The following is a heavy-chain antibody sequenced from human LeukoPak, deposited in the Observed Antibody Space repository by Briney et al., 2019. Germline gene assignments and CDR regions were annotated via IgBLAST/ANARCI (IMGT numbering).Heavy chain of an antibody. CDR2: LSTTYGYT. CDR3: AKKGIDGGDYDLDY. D-gene: IGHD4-17*01. CDR1: GFTFVNFD. V-gene: IGHV3-23*01. Sequence: GGSLRLSCAASGFTFVNFDMSWVRQAPGKGLEWVSTLSTTYGYTYYADSVKGRFTISRDKSKSTVYLQMNSLRAEDTAVYYCAKKGIDGGDYDLDYWGQGTLVTVSS. J-gene: IGHJ4*02.